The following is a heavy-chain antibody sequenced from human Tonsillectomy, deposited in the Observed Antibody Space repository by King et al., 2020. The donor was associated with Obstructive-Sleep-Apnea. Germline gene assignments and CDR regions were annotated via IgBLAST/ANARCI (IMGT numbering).Heavy chain of an antibody. CDR3: ARYCSGGSCYFHDAFDI. D-gene: IGHD2-15*01. J-gene: IGHJ3*02. V-gene: IGHV3-7*01. CDR1: GFTFSNYW. CDR2: IKQDGSEK. Sequence: VQLVQSGGGLVQSGGSLRLSCAASGFTFSNYWMSWVRQAPGKGLEWVANIKQDGSEKYYVDSVKGRFTISRDNAKNSLYLQMNSLRAEDTAVYYCARYCSGGSCYFHDAFDIWGQGTMVTVSS.